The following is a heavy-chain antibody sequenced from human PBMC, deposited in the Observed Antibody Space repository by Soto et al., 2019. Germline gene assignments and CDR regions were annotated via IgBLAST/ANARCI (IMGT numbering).Heavy chain of an antibody. V-gene: IGHV4-39*01. CDR2: IYYSGST. CDR1: GGFISSSSYY. CDR3: ATTPYYDYVWGSYRYYFDY. D-gene: IGHD3-16*02. Sequence: SETLSLTCTVSGGFISSSSYYWGWIRQPPGKGLEWIGSIYYSGSTYYNPSLKSRVTISVDTSKNQFSLKLSSVTAADTAVYYCATTPYYDYVWGSYRYYFDYWGQGTLVTVSS. J-gene: IGHJ4*02.